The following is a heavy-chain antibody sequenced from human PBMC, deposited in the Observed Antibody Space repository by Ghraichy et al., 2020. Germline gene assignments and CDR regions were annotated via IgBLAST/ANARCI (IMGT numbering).Heavy chain of an antibody. CDR2: ISHRGSA. Sequence: GSLRLSCTVSGYSISSGYFWGWIRQSPGRGLQWIRSISHRGSAYYSLSLGYRVTISRDTSKNQFSLQLSSVTAADTAVYYCARGGTPAYKYYFGLDVWGQGITVTVS. J-gene: IGHJ6*02. D-gene: IGHD5-24*01. V-gene: IGHV4-38-2*02. CDR3: ARGGTPAYKYYFGLDV. CDR1: GYSISSGYF.